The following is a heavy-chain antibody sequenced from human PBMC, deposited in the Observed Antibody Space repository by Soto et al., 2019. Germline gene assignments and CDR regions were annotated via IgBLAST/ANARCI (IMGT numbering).Heavy chain of an antibody. V-gene: IGHV3-7*01. CDR2: IKHDGSDK. CDR1: GFTFSSYW. CDR3: AREVPAAPSRGPYYYGMDV. J-gene: IGHJ6*02. D-gene: IGHD2-2*01. Sequence: PGGSLRLSCEASGFTFSSYWMSWVRQAPGKGLEWVANIKHDGSDKYYVGSVKGRFTISRDNAKNSLYLQMNSLRDEDTAVYSCAREVPAAPSRGPYYYGMDVWGHGTTVTVSS.